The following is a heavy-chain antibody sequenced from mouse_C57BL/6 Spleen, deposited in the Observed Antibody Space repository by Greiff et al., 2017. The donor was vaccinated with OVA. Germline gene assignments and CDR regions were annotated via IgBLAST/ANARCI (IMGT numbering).Heavy chain of an antibody. D-gene: IGHD1-1*01. CDR3: AKDYGSSPHWYFDV. V-gene: IGHV1-39*01. CDR2: INPNYGTT. J-gene: IGHJ1*03. Sequence: EVQLQQSGPELVKPGASVKISCKASGYSFTDYYMNWVKQSHGKSLEWIGEINPNYGTTSYNQKFKGKATLTVDQSSSTAYMQLNSLTSEDSAVYSGAKDYGSSPHWYFDVWGTGTTVTVSS. CDR1: GYSFTDYY.